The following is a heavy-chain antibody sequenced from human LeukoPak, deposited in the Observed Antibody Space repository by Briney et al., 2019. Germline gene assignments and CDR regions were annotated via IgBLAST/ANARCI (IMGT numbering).Heavy chain of an antibody. CDR2: IYSGGST. Sequence: GGSLRLSCAASGFTVSSNYMSWVRQAPGKGLEWVSVIYSGGSTYYADSVKGRFTISRDNSKNTLYLQMNGLSAEDTDVYDCARERGSWYDYVRSTEEERGRYV. CDR3: ARERGSWYDYVRSTEEERGRYV. V-gene: IGHV3-53*01. CDR1: GFTVSSNY. J-gene: IGHJ6*01. D-gene: IGHD3-16*01.